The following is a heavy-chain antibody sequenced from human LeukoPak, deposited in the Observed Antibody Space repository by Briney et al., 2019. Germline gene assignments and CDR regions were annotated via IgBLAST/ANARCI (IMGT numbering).Heavy chain of an antibody. CDR3: ARVDYYESSGYYEY. CDR1: GYTLTDYY. V-gene: IGHV1-2*06. J-gene: IGHJ4*02. CDR2: INPNSGGT. D-gene: IGHD3-22*01. Sequence: LWASVKLSCTASGYTLTDYYMHWVRQAPGQGLEWMARINPNSGGTNYAQKFQGRLTITRDTSISTVYIELNSLRSDDTAVYYCARVDYYESSGYYEYWGQGTLVTVSS.